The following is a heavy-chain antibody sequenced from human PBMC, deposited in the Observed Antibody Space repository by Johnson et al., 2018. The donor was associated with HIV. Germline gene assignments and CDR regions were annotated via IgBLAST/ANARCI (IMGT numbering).Heavy chain of an antibody. J-gene: IGHJ3*02. CDR3: ARPDSGRYRDAFDI. CDR1: GFTFSSYA. Sequence: QMLLVESGGGVVQPGRSLRLSCAASGFTFSSYAMHWVRQAPGKGLEWVAVISYDGSNKYYVDSVKGRFTISRDNSKNKLYRQMNSLRTEDTAVYYCARPDSGRYRDAFDIWGQGTMVTVSS. CDR2: ISYDGSNK. D-gene: IGHD1-26*01. V-gene: IGHV3-30*04.